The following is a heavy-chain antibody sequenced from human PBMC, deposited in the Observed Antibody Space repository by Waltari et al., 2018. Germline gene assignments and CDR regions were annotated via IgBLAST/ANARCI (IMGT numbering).Heavy chain of an antibody. CDR2: INHSGST. D-gene: IGHD6-13*01. Sequence: QVQLQQWGAGLLKPSETLSLTCAVYGGSFSGYYRSWIRPPQGKGLRWIGEINHSGSTNYNPSLKSRVTISVDTSKNQFSLKLSSVTAADTAVYYCASLQTIAAAGTPDDGYYYYMDVWGKGTTVTVSS. CDR3: ASLQTIAAAGTPDDGYYYYMDV. CDR1: GGSFSGYY. V-gene: IGHV4-34*01. J-gene: IGHJ6*03.